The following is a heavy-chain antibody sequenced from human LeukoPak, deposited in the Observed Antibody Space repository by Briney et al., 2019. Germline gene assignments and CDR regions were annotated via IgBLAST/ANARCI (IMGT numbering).Heavy chain of an antibody. CDR2: MYHSGST. CDR3: ARERRTLYFDY. V-gene: IGHV4-38-2*02. Sequence: PSETLSLTCTVSGYSISSGYYWGWIRQSPGKGLEWIGRMYHSGSTYYNPSLKSRVTTSVDTSKNQFSLNLSSVTAADTAVYYCARERRTLYFDYWGQGTLVTVSS. CDR1: GYSISSGYY. J-gene: IGHJ4*02. D-gene: IGHD1-1*01.